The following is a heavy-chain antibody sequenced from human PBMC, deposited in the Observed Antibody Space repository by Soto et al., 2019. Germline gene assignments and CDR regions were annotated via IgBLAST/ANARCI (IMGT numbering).Heavy chain of an antibody. CDR2: ISAYNGNT. CDR1: GYTFTSYG. Sequence: ASVKVSCKASGYTFTSYGISWVRQAPGQGLEWMGWISAYNGNTNYAQKLQGRVTMTTDTSTSTAYMELRSLRSDDTAVYYCARVGYDFWSGESLYYYMDVWGKGTTVTVSS. CDR3: ARVGYDFWSGESLYYYMDV. V-gene: IGHV1-18*01. J-gene: IGHJ6*03. D-gene: IGHD3-3*01.